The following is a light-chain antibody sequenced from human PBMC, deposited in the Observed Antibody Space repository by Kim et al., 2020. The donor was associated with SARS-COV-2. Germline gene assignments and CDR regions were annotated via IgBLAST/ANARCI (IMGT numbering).Light chain of an antibody. CDR3: SAWDSSLSAWV. V-gene: IGLV10-54*01. CDR2: RNN. CDR1: INDVGNEG. J-gene: IGLJ3*02. Sequence: RQTATLTCTGPINDVGNEGATWLQQHQGHPPKLLSSRNNNRPSGISERFSASRSGDTASLTITGLQPEDEADYYCSAWDSSLSAWVFGGGTQLTVL.